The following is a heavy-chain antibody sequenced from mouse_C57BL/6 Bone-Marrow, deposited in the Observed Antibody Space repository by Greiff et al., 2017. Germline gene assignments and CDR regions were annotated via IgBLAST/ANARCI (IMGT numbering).Heavy chain of an antibody. Sequence: QVQRQQKGAELVKPGAAFKLPCNATGYTFTSYSKHRVKQRPGRGLEWIGRIDPNSGGTKYNEKFKSKATLTVDKPSSTAYMQLSSLTSEDSAVYYCARKGLEGYYFDYWGQGTTLTVSS. CDR1: GYTFTSYS. V-gene: IGHV1-72*01. CDR2: IDPNSGGT. CDR3: ARKGLEGYYFDY. J-gene: IGHJ2*01. D-gene: IGHD3-3*01.